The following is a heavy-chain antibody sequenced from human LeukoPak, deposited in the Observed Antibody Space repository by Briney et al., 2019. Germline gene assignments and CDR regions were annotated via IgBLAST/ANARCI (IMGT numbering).Heavy chain of an antibody. Sequence: GWSLRLSCAASGFSFSVSSMRWVRHAAGKGLEWVVRIRSKTNSYGTSYAASVNGQLALSRDDSKTTAYLEMNSLKPEDTAVYYCTRYNVGFESWGEGTLVTVSP. J-gene: IGHJ4*02. CDR3: TRYNVGFES. CDR2: IRSKTNSYGT. D-gene: IGHD1-1*01. CDR1: GFSFSVSS. V-gene: IGHV3-73*01.